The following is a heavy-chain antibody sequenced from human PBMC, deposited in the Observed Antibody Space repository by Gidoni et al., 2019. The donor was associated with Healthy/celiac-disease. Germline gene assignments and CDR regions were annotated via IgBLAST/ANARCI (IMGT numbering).Heavy chain of an antibody. D-gene: IGHD3-3*01. CDR1: GGSIRISSYY. V-gene: IGHV4-39*01. CDR2: IYYSGST. Sequence: QLQLQESGPGLVKPSETLSLTCTVPGGSIRISSYYWAWTRHPPGKGLEWIGSIYYSGSTYYNPSLKSRVTISVDTSKNQFSLKLSSVTAADTAVYYCARQTTNYDFWSGYFLDYWGQGTLVTVSS. J-gene: IGHJ4*02. CDR3: ARQTTNYDFWSGYFLDY.